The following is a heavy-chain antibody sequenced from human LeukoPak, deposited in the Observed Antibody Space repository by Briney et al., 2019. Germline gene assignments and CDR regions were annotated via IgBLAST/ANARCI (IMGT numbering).Heavy chain of an antibody. D-gene: IGHD6-19*01. V-gene: IGHV5-51*01. Sequence: GEPLKISCQGAGYSFTTSWIAWVRQRHGKGLEWMGIIYPAGSDTRYSPSFKGLVTISADKSINTAYLQWSSLKASDTAMYYCARQRSSGWYIDFWGQGTLVTVSS. CDR1: GYSFTTSW. CDR2: IYPAGSDT. CDR3: ARQRSSGWYIDF. J-gene: IGHJ4*02.